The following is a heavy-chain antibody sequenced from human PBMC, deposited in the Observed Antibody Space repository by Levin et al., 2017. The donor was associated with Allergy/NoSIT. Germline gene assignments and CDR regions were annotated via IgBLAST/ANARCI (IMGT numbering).Heavy chain of an antibody. Sequence: GESLKISCAVSGFTFSNYWMNWVRQAPGKGLQWVASIKQDGSEKYYVGSVKGRFTISRDNAENSLYLQMDSLRAEDTAIYYCARRGVGTSFDYWGQGTLVTVSS. CDR1: GFTFSNYW. J-gene: IGHJ4*02. CDR3: ARRGVGTSFDY. D-gene: IGHD1-26*01. CDR2: IKQDGSEK. V-gene: IGHV3-7*01.